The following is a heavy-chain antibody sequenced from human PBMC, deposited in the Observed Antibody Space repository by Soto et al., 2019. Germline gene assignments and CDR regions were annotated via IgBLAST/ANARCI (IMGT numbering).Heavy chain of an antibody. Sequence: SVNVSCKSSGGTFSSYSISWVRQAPGQGLECMGWIIPIFGTANYAQKFQGRVTITADKSTSTAYMELSSLRSEDTAVYYCARGKITIFGVVMQQRGNYYYYGMDVWGQGTTVTVSS. CDR3: ARGKITIFGVVMQQRGNYYYYGMDV. CDR1: GGTFSSYS. CDR2: IIPIFGTA. D-gene: IGHD3-3*01. J-gene: IGHJ6*02. V-gene: IGHV1-69*06.